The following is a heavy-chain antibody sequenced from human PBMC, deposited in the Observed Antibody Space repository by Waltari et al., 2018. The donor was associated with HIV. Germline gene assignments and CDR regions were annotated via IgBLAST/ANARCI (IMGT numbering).Heavy chain of an antibody. CDR2: GYYGGST. D-gene: IGHD4-17*01. V-gene: IGHV4-59*11. CDR1: GGSIGSHL. CDR3: AREKDYGDYFDY. Sequence: QVQLQESGPGLVKPSETLSLTCTVSGGSIGSHLWSWIRQPPGKGLGWVGYGYYGGSTNYNPSLRSRVTISVDTSKNQFSLRLNSVTAAETAVYYCAREKDYGDYFDYWGQGTLVTVSS. J-gene: IGHJ4*02.